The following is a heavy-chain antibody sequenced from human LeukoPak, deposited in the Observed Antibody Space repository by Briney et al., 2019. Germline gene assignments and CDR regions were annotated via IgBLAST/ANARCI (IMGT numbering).Heavy chain of an antibody. Sequence: ASVKVSCKASGYTFTGYYMHWVRQPPGQGLEWMGWINPNSGGTNYAQKFQGRVTMTRDTSISTAYMELSRLRSDDTAVYYCARDYYSGYRNWFDPWGQGTLVTVSS. V-gene: IGHV1-2*02. CDR2: INPNSGGT. J-gene: IGHJ5*02. D-gene: IGHD2/OR15-2a*01. CDR3: ARDYYSGYRNWFDP. CDR1: GYTFTGYY.